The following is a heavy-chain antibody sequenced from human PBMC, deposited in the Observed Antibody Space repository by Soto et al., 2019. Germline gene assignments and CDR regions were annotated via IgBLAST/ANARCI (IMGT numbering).Heavy chain of an antibody. Sequence: SETLSLTCAVYGGSFSGYYWSWIRQPPGKGLEWIGEINHSGSTNYNPSLKSRVTISVDTSKNQFSLKLSSVTAADTAVYYCARGLLGPSRGIAVAGTGPNAFDYWGQGTLVTVSS. CDR3: ARGLLGPSRGIAVAGTGPNAFDY. J-gene: IGHJ4*02. D-gene: IGHD6-19*01. CDR2: INHSGST. CDR1: GGSFSGYY. V-gene: IGHV4-34*01.